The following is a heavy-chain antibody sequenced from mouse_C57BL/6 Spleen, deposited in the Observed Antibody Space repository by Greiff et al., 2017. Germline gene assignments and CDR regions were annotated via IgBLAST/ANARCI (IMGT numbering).Heavy chain of an antibody. J-gene: IGHJ4*01. CDR3: ARGDYYGSSYNYYAMDY. V-gene: IGHV1-63*01. CDR1: GYTFTNYW. Sequence: QVQLQQSGAELVRPGTSVKMSCKASGYTFTNYWIGWAKQRPGHGLEWIGDIYPGGGYTNYNEKFKGKATLTADKSSSTAYMQFSSLTSEDSAIYYCARGDYYGSSYNYYAMDYWGQGTSVTVSS. CDR2: IYPGGGYT. D-gene: IGHD1-1*01.